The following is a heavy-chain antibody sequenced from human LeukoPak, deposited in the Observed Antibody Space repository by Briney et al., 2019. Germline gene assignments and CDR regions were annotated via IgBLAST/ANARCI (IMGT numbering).Heavy chain of an antibody. J-gene: IGHJ4*02. V-gene: IGHV4-59*01. CDR1: DDSIKNYF. D-gene: IGHD3-22*01. CDR3: ARGTRRYYDGSGYYYGEFDY. CDR2: VFYSGST. Sequence: SETLSLTSTVSDDSIKNYFWTWIRQSPGKGLEWIGYVFYSGSTSYNPSLRSRLTMSVDTSKSQFSLNLKSVTAADTAVYYCARGTRRYYDGSGYYYGEFDYWGQGILVTVSS.